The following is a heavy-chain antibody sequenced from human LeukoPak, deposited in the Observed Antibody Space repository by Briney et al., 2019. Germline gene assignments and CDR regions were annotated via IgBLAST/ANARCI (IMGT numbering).Heavy chain of an antibody. CDR1: GFTFSSYW. CDR2: INSDGTTT. V-gene: IGHV3-74*01. D-gene: IGHD2-15*01. CDR3: ARGGYCSGGSCYSSLTTFDM. Sequence: GGSLRLSCAASGFTFSSYWMHWVRQAPGKGLVWVSRINSDGTTTSYADSVKGRFTISRDNAKSMLYLQMNSLRAEDTAVYYCARGGYCSGGSCYSSLTTFDMWGQGTMVTVSS. J-gene: IGHJ3*02.